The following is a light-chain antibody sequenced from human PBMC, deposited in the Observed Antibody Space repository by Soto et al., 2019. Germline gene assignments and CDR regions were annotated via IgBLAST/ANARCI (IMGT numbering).Light chain of an antibody. Sequence: MGMSHSPATLPVYTGERATLSCRASQSVRDNVAWYQQIPGQTPRLLIYGASTRATGIPVRFSGSGSGTEFTLTISSLQSEDFAVYYCHQYDDGPYTFGQGTKVDIK. CDR3: HQYDDGPYT. V-gene: IGKV3-15*01. J-gene: IGKJ2*01. CDR2: GAS. CDR1: QSVRDN.